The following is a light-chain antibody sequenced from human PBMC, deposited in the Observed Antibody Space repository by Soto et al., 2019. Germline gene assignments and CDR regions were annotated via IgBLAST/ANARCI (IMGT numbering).Light chain of an antibody. CDR1: QSVSSN. Sequence: ERVMTQSPGTLSLSPGERATLSCRASQSVSSNLAWYQQKPGQAPRLLIYDASNRATGIPARFSGSGSGTDFTLTISSLEPEDFAVYYCQHRSNWPLTFGGGTKVDIK. J-gene: IGKJ4*01. CDR3: QHRSNWPLT. V-gene: IGKV3-11*01. CDR2: DAS.